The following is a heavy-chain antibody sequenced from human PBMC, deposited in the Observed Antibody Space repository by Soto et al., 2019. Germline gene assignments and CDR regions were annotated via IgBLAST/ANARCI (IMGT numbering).Heavy chain of an antibody. V-gene: IGHV3-23*01. CDR1: GFSFSSYA. CDR2: ISGSGGST. CDR3: AKDIVVVPAEGYYYYGMDV. Sequence: GGSLILACAASGFSFSSYAMSWVRQAPGQGPEWVSAISGSGGSTYSADSVKGRFTISRDNSKNTLYLQMNSLRAEDTAVYYCAKDIVVVPAEGYYYYGMDVWGQGTTVTVSS. J-gene: IGHJ6*02. D-gene: IGHD2-2*01.